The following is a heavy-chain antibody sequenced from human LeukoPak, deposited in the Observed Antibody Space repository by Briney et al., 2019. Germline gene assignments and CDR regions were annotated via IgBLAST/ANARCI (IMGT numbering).Heavy chain of an antibody. V-gene: IGHV1-69*01. Sequence: GSSVKVSCKASGGTFSNYVISWVRQAPGQGLEWMGGIIPIFGTANYAQKFQGRVTITADESTSTAYMELSSLRSEDTAVYYCARGDSAYDLFGHIDYWGQGTLVTVSS. J-gene: IGHJ4*02. CDR2: IIPIFGTA. D-gene: IGHD5-12*01. CDR3: ARGDSAYDLFGHIDY. CDR1: GGTFSNYV.